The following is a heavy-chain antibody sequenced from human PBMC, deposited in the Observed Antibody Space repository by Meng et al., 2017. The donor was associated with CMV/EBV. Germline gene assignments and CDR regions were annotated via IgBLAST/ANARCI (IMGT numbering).Heavy chain of an antibody. J-gene: IGHJ4*02. V-gene: IGHV1-18*01. Sequence: ASVKAFCKASGGTFSSYAISGVLQPTGQGLEWMGWISAYNGNTNYAQKLQGRVTMTTDTSTSTAYMELRSLGSDDTAVYYCASSDGDSSSSILDYWGQGTLVTVSS. CDR2: ISAYNGNT. CDR1: GGTFSSYA. D-gene: IGHD6-6*01. CDR3: ASSDGDSSSSILDY.